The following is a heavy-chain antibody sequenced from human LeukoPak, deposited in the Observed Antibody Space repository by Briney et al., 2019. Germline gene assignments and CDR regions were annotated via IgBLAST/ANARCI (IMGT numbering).Heavy chain of an antibody. V-gene: IGHV4-4*07. CDR1: GGSISSYY. CDR3: ARDRRVGYCSSTSCYNRYAFDI. Sequence: SETLSLTCTVSGGSISSYYWSWIRQPAGKGLEWIGRIYTSGSTNYNPSLKSRVTMSVDTSKNQFSLKLSSVTAADTAVYYCARDRRVGYCSSTSCYNRYAFDIWGQGTMVTVSS. D-gene: IGHD2-2*01. CDR2: IYTSGST. J-gene: IGHJ3*02.